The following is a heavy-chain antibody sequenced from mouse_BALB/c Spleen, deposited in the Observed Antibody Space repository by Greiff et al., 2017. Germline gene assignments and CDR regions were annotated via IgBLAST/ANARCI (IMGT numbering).Heavy chain of an antibody. CDR1: GFTFSSYG. CDR3: ARGEGTEDY. Sequence: EVQVVESGGGLVQPGGSLKLSCAASGFTFSSYGMSWVRQTPDKRLELVATINSNGGSTYYPDSVKGRFTISRDNAKNTLYLQMSSLKSEDTAMYYCARGEGTEDYWGQGTTLTVSS. V-gene: IGHV5-6-3*01. CDR2: INSNGGST. D-gene: IGHD3-3*01. J-gene: IGHJ2*01.